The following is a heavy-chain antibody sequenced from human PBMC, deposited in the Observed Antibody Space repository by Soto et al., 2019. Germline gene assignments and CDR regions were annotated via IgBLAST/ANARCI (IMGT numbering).Heavy chain of an antibody. V-gene: IGHV1-3*01. J-gene: IGHJ6*03. D-gene: IGHD1-26*01. CDR3: AYSPEVEAYYYYYMDV. CDR2: INAGNGNT. Sequence: ASVKVSCKASGYTFTSYAMHWVRQAPGQRLEWMGWINAGNGNTKYSQKFQGRVTITRDTSASTAYMELSSLRSEDTAVYYCAYSPEVEAYYYYYMDVWGKGTTVTVSS. CDR1: GYTFTSYA.